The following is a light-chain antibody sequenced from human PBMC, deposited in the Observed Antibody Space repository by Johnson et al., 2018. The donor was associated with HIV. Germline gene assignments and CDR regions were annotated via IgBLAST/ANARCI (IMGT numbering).Light chain of an antibody. CDR3: GTWDSSLSALYV. J-gene: IGLJ1*01. CDR1: SSNIGNNY. Sequence: QSVLTQPPSMSAAPGQRVTISCSGSSSNIGNNYVSWYQQLPGTAPKLLIYDNNKRPSGIPDLFSGSKSGTSATLGITGLQTGDEADYYCGTWDSSLSALYVFGTGTKVTVL. V-gene: IGLV1-51*01. CDR2: DNN.